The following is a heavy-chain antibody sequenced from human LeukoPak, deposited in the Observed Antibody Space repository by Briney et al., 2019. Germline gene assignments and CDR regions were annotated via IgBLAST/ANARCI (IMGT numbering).Heavy chain of an antibody. Sequence: ASVKVSCKASGGTFSSYAISWVRQAPGQGLEWMGGIIPIFGTANYARKFQGRVTITADESTSTAYMELSSLRSEDTAVYYCARSMVDTAMVPSSYYYYGMDVWGQGTTVTVSS. D-gene: IGHD5-18*01. CDR1: GGTFSSYA. CDR2: IIPIFGTA. CDR3: ARSMVDTAMVPSSYYYYGMDV. V-gene: IGHV1-69*13. J-gene: IGHJ6*02.